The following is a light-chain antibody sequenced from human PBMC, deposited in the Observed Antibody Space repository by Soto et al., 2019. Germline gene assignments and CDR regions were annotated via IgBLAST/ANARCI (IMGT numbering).Light chain of an antibody. CDR3: QQYYSNSVA. CDR2: RAS. CDR1: QTNSSW. J-gene: IGKJ4*02. Sequence: DILTTQTPSRPTGHIGDRVTITCRASQTNSSWLAWYQQKPGKAPKLLIYRASTRECGVPSRFSGSGSGTEFTLTISSLQAEDVAAYYCQQYYSNSVAFGGGTKVDIK. V-gene: IGKV1-5*03.